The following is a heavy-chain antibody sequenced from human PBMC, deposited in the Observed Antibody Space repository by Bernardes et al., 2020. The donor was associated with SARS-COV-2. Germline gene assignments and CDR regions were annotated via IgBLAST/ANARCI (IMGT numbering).Heavy chain of an antibody. Sequence: GGSLRLSCAASGFSIRDYTMNWVRQAPGKGLEWVSSISSSSNYIYYADSVKGRFTISRDNAKKSLYLQMNGLRADDTAVYYCSRDFGEDYYDSSGFGMDVWGQGTTVTVSS. D-gene: IGHD3-22*01. V-gene: IGHV3-21*01. CDR1: GFSIRDYT. CDR3: SRDFGEDYYDSSGFGMDV. CDR2: ISSSSNYI. J-gene: IGHJ6*02.